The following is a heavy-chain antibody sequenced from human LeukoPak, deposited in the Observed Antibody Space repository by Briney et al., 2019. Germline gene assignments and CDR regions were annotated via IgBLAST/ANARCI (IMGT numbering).Heavy chain of an antibody. CDR1: GYTFTSYG. J-gene: IGHJ4*02. D-gene: IGHD2-15*01. Sequence: GASVKVSCKASGYTFTSYGISWVRQAPGQGLEWMGGIIPIFGTANYAQKFQGRVTITADKSTSTAYMELSSLRSEDTAVYYCARAVLSYCSGGSCPYFDYWGQGTLVTVSS. V-gene: IGHV1-69*06. CDR3: ARAVLSYCSGGSCPYFDY. CDR2: IIPIFGTA.